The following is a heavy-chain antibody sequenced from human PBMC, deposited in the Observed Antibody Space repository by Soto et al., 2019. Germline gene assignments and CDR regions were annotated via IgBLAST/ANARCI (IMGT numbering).Heavy chain of an antibody. CDR1: GASISNAY. CDR3: ARDNIVSKGYGMDV. CDR2: IHSSGTF. V-gene: IGHV4-4*07. D-gene: IGHD5-12*01. Sequence: PSETLSLTCTVSGASISNAYWSWIRQAAGKRLEWIGRIHSSGTFNYSPSLKSRVSISRDTSKNQISLKLSSVTAADTAVYYCARDNIVSKGYGMDVWGQGTTVTVSS. J-gene: IGHJ6*02.